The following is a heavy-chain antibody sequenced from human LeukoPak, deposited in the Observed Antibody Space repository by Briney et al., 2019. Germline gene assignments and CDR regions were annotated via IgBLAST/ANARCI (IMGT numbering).Heavy chain of an antibody. CDR1: GGSISSYY. CDR2: IYYSGST. V-gene: IGHV4-59*12. Sequence: SETLSLTCTVSGGSISSYYWSWIRQPPGKGLEWIGYIYYSGSTNYNPSLESRVTISVDTSKNQFSLKLSSVTAADTAVYYCARESATEGFDYWGQGALVTVSS. CDR3: ARESATEGFDY. J-gene: IGHJ4*02. D-gene: IGHD5-12*01.